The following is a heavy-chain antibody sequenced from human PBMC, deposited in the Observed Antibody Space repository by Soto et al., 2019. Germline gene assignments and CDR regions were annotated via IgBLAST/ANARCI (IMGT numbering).Heavy chain of an antibody. CDR3: TTPKQTYYYDSSGYS. Sequence: EVPLVESGGGLVKPGGSLRLSCAASGFTFSNAWMNWVRQAPGKGLEWVGRIKSKTDGGTTDYAAPVKGRFTISRDDSKNTLYLQMNSLKTEDTAVYYCTTPKQTYYYDSSGYSWGQGTLVTVSS. J-gene: IGHJ4*02. CDR2: IKSKTDGGTT. CDR1: GFTFSNAW. V-gene: IGHV3-15*07. D-gene: IGHD3-22*01.